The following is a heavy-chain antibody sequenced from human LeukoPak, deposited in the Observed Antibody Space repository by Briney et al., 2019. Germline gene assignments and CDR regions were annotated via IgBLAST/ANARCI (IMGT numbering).Heavy chain of an antibody. D-gene: IGHD3-22*01. J-gene: IGHJ6*02. CDR1: GGSISSYH. Sequence: SETLSLTWTVPGGSISSYHWSWIRRPPGKGLEWIGHIYYSGSTNSKPSLWSRVTLSVDTSQSQFCMKMSTVTAAGTAVYYCARPWRNYFDSSGPGIDVWGQGTTVTVSS. CDR2: IYYSGST. CDR3: ARPWRNYFDSSGPGIDV. V-gene: IGHV4-59*08.